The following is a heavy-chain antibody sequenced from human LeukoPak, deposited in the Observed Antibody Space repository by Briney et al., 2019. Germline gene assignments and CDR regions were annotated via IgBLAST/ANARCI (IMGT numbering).Heavy chain of an antibody. Sequence: SETLSLTCAVYGGSFSGYYWSWIRQPPGKGLEWIGEINHSGSTNYNPSLKSRVTISVDTSKNQFSLKLSSVTAADTAVYYCARVPGGWINWFDPWGQGTLVTVSS. CDR2: INHSGST. J-gene: IGHJ5*02. CDR1: GGSFSGYY. CDR3: ARVPGGWINWFDP. V-gene: IGHV4-34*01. D-gene: IGHD6-19*01.